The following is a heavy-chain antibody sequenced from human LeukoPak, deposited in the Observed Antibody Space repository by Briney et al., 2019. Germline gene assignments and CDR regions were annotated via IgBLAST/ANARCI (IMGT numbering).Heavy chain of an antibody. V-gene: IGHV4-61*08. CDR3: AGDNSALDY. CDR2: IYYSGST. CDR1: GGSVSSGDYY. J-gene: IGHJ4*02. D-gene: IGHD2-21*01. Sequence: SETLSLTCSVSGGSVSSGDYYWNWIRRPPGKGLEWVGYIYYSGSTNYNPSLKSRLSISVDRSKNQFSLKLKSVTAADTAVYYCAGDNSALDYWGQGTLVTVSS.